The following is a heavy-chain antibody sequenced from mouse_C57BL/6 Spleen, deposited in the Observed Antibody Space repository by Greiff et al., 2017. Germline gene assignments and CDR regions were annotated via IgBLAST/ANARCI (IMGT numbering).Heavy chain of an antibody. D-gene: IGHD1-1*01. V-gene: IGHV5-17*01. CDR2: ISRGSSTI. CDR1: GYTFTNYG. CDR3: ARGSRSPYFDY. Sequence: EVQLVESGGGLVKPGGSLKLSCAASGYTFTNYGMHWVRQAPEKGLEWVAYISRGSSTIYYADTVKGRFTLTRDNANNTLFLQMTSLRSEDTAMYVCARGSRSPYFDYGGQGTTLTVSS. J-gene: IGHJ2*01.